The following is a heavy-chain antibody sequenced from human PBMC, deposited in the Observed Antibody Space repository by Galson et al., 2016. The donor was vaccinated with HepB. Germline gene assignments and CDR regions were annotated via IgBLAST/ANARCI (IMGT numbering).Heavy chain of an antibody. Sequence: SLRLSCAASGFTFTNAWMNWVRQAPGKGLEWVGRIKRKTDDGTTDYAAPVQGRFTISRDDSKNTLYLQTNGLKTEDTAVYYCTTILRGVAGAWGQGALVTVSS. V-gene: IGHV3-15*01. CDR3: TTILRGVAGA. D-gene: IGHD2-15*01. CDR1: GFTFTNAW. CDR2: IKRKTDDGTT. J-gene: IGHJ5*02.